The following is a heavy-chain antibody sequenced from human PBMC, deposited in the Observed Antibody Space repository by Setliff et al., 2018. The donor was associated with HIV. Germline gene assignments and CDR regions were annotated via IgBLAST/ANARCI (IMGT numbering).Heavy chain of an antibody. CDR2: IYHSGST. V-gene: IGHV4-4*02. J-gene: IGHJ4*02. D-gene: IGHD2-15*01. CDR1: GGSISSSNW. CDR3: ARDLGYCSGGSCYWYY. Sequence: KTSETLSLTCAVSGGSISSSNWWSWVRQPPGKGLEWIGEIYHSGSTNHNPSLKSRVTISVDKSKNQFSLKLSSVTAADTAVYYCARDLGYCSGGSCYWYYWGQGTLVTVSS.